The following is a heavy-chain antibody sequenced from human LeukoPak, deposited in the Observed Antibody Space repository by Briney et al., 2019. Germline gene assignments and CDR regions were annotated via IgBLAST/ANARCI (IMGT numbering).Heavy chain of an antibody. D-gene: IGHD5-12*01. Sequence: GGSLRLSCAASGFTFSDYYMSWIRQAPGKGLEWVSYISSSGSTIYYADSVKGRFTISRDNAKNSLYLQMNSLRAEDTAVYYCAREVDIVATSTFDIWGQGTMVTVSS. CDR1: GFTFSDYY. J-gene: IGHJ3*02. CDR3: AREVDIVATSTFDI. V-gene: IGHV3-11*01. CDR2: ISSSGSTI.